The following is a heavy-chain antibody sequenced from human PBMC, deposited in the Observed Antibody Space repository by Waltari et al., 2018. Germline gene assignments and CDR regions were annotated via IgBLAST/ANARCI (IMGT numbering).Heavy chain of an antibody. Sequence: EVQLAESGGGLVQQGRSLSLDCTASGFNIGVLAMTWVRQVPGKGLGWVGFIRSKTYGGAPEYAASVKGRFTISRDDSKSVAYLQMNSLRTEDTALYYCTRADGMTDLDYWGQGALVTVSS. CDR1: GFNIGVLA. CDR2: IRSKTYGGAP. CDR3: TRADGMTDLDY. J-gene: IGHJ4*02. V-gene: IGHV3-49*04.